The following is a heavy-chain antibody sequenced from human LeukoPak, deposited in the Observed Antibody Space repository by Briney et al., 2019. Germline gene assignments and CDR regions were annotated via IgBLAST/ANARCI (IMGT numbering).Heavy chain of an antibody. CDR1: GFSFSSYN. CDR2: IRYDASTK. V-gene: IGHV3-30*02. Sequence: GGSLRPSCAASGFSFSSYNMDWVRQAPGKGLEWVAFIRYDASTKYYGDSVKGRFTISRDNSKSTLYLQMNSLSAEDTAVYYCAKRYAENVDYWGQGTLVAVSS. D-gene: IGHD2-8*01. J-gene: IGHJ4*02. CDR3: AKRYAENVDY.